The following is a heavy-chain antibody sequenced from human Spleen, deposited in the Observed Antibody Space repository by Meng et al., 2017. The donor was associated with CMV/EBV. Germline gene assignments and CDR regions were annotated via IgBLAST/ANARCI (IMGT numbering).Heavy chain of an antibody. CDR3: ARLVVVAASCFDY. Sequence: KASGYTFTGYYMHWVRQAPGQGLEWMGRINPNSGGTNYAQKFQGRVTMTRDTSISTAYMELSRLRSDDTAVYYCARLVVVAASCFDYWGQGTPVTVSS. CDR1: GYTFTGYY. V-gene: IGHV1-2*06. D-gene: IGHD2-15*01. CDR2: INPNSGGT. J-gene: IGHJ4*02.